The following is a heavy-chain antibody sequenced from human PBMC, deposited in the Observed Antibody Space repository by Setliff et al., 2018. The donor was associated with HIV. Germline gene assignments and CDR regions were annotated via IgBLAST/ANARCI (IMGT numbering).Heavy chain of an antibody. CDR1: GGSFSGYY. J-gene: IGHJ4*02. D-gene: IGHD1-1*01. CDR2: INHSGST. CDR3: ARAEQAWDSAVFDY. V-gene: IGHV4-34*01. Sequence: PSETLSLTCAVYGGSFSGYYWSWIRQPPGKGLEWIGEINHSGSTNYNMSLWSRVTISIDTSKIHSSLKLSSVTAADTAVYYCARAEQAWDSAVFDYWGQGTLVTVSS.